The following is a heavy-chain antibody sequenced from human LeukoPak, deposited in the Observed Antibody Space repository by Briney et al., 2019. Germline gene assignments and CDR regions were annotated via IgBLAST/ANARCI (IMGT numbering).Heavy chain of an antibody. J-gene: IGHJ4*02. V-gene: IGHV3-48*03. CDR3: ARERSDYLYHFDH. CDR2: ISSSGSTI. D-gene: IGHD1-26*01. CDR1: GFTFSSYE. Sequence: GGSLRLSCAASGFTFSSYEMNWVRQAPGKGLEWVSYISSSGSTIYYADPLKGRFTISRDNAKNSLYLQMNSLRAEDTAVYYCARERSDYLYHFDHWGQGTLVTVSS.